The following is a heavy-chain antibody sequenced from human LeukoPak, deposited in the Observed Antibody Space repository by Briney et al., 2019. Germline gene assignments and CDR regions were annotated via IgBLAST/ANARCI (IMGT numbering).Heavy chain of an antibody. Sequence: GESLKISCKGSGYSFTSYWIGWVRQMPGKGLDWMGIIYPGDSDTRYSPSFQGQVTISADKSISTAYLQWSSLKASDTAMYYCARHTAARPYYYYYYMDVWGKGTTVTVSS. CDR3: ARHTAARPYYYYYYMDV. D-gene: IGHD6-6*01. V-gene: IGHV5-51*01. CDR2: IYPGDSDT. CDR1: GYSFTSYW. J-gene: IGHJ6*03.